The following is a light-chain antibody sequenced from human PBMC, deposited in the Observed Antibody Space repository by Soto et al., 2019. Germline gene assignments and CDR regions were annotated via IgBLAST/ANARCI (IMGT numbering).Light chain of an antibody. CDR1: QSVSDS. CDR3: QQSYSTPRT. CDR2: AAS. J-gene: IGKJ1*01. Sequence: DIQMTQSPSSLSASVGDRVTITCRANQSVSDSLNWYQQKPGKVPKLLIYAASSLRSGVPSRFSGSGSGTDFTLTISSLQPEDFATYYCQQSYSTPRTFGQGTKVDIK. V-gene: IGKV1-39*01.